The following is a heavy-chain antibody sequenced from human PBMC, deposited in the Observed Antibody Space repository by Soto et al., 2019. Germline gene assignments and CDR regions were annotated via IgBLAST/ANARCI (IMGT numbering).Heavy chain of an antibody. Sequence: PGGSLRLSCAASGFAFSNCWMHWVRQRPGEGLVWVSRINGDGSTTNYADSVKGRFTISRDNARDTLYLQMNSLTAEDTAVYYCAGRDCTNGVCYFYWGQATLVTVSS. J-gene: IGHJ4*02. D-gene: IGHD2-8*01. CDR1: GFAFSNCW. V-gene: IGHV3-74*01. CDR2: INGDGSTT. CDR3: AGRDCTNGVCYFY.